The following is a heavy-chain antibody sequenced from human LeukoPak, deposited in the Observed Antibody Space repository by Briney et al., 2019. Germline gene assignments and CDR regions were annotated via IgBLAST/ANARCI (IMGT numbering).Heavy chain of an antibody. CDR1: GGSISSYY. Sequence: SETLSLTCTVSGGSISSYYWSWIRQPPGKGLEWIGYIYYSGSTNYNPSLKSRVTISVDTSKNQFSLKLSSVTAADTAVYYCARDRWHDFWSGYYSNWFDPWGQGTLVTVSS. J-gene: IGHJ5*02. D-gene: IGHD3-3*01. CDR2: IYYSGST. V-gene: IGHV4-59*12. CDR3: ARDRWHDFWSGYYSNWFDP.